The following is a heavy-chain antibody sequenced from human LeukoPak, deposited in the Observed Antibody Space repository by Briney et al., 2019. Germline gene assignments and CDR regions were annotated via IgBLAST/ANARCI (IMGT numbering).Heavy chain of an antibody. J-gene: IGHJ4*02. D-gene: IGHD3-10*01. CDR1: GFTVSNNY. CDR2: IYSSGYT. CDR3: VRDSRLGVREGKLVDY. V-gene: IGHV3-53*01. Sequence: PGGSLRLSCAASGFTVSNNYMTWVRQAPGKGLEWVSLIYSSGYTYYADSVKGRFTISRDNSKNTLYLQMNSLRAEDTAVYYCVRDSRLGVREGKLVDYWGRGTPVTVSS.